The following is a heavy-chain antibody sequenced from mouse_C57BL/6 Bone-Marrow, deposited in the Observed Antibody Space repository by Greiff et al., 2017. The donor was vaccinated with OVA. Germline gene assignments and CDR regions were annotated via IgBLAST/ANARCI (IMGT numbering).Heavy chain of an antibody. CDR1: GFNIKDYY. CDR3: ARERLITTVVAFDFDY. CDR2: IDPEDGET. D-gene: IGHD1-1*01. J-gene: IGHJ2*01. V-gene: IGHV14-2*01. Sequence: EVQRVESGAELVKPGASVKLSCTASGFNIKDYYMHWVKQRTEQGLEWIGRIDPEDGETKYAPKFQGKATITADTSSNTAYLQLSSLTSEDTAVYYCARERLITTVVAFDFDYWGQGTTLTVSS.